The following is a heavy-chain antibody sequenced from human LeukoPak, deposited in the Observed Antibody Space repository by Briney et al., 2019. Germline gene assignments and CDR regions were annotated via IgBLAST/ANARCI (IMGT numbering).Heavy chain of an antibody. Sequence: ASVKVSCKVSGYTLTELSMHWVRQAPGKGLEWMGGFDPEDGETIYAQKFQGRVTMTEDTSTDTAYMELSSLRSEDTAVYYCATGGGGSYFRPWYFDLWGRGTLVTVSS. CDR2: FDPEDGET. D-gene: IGHD1-26*01. CDR1: GYTLTELS. V-gene: IGHV1-24*01. J-gene: IGHJ2*01. CDR3: ATGGGGSYFRPWYFDL.